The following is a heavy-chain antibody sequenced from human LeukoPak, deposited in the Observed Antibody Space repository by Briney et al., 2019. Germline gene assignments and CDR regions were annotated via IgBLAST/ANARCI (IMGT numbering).Heavy chain of an antibody. Sequence: EASVKVSCTASGGTFSSYAISWVRQAPGQGLEWMGGIIPIFGTANYAQKFQGRVTITADESTSTAYMELSSLRSEDTAVYYCAREGAYCGGDCYSDYWGQGTLVTVSS. CDR1: GGTFSSYA. CDR3: AREGAYCGGDCYSDY. D-gene: IGHD2-21*02. V-gene: IGHV1-69*13. J-gene: IGHJ4*02. CDR2: IIPIFGTA.